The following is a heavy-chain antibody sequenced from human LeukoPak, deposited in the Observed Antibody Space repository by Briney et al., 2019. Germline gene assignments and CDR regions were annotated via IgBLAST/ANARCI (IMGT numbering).Heavy chain of an antibody. CDR2: ISYDGSNK. CDR3: RKRLGYYYDSSGYFRYYYYYMDV. D-gene: IGHD3-22*01. V-gene: IGHV3-30-3*01. CDR1: GFTFSSYA. J-gene: IGHJ6*03. Sequence: PGRSLRLSCAASGFTFSSYAMQWVRQAPGKGLEWVAVISYDGSNKYYADSVKGRFTISRDNSKNTLYLQMNSLRAEDTAVYYCRKRLGYYYDSSGYFRYYYYYMDVWGKGTTVTVSS.